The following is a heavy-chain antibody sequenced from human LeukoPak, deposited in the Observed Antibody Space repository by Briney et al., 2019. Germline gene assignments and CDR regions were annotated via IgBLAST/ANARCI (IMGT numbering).Heavy chain of an antibody. CDR3: AREIWFGEGWFDP. CDR2: IYTSGST. CDR1: GGSISSGDYY. J-gene: IGHJ5*02. V-gene: IGHV4-61*02. Sequence: PSQTLSLTCTVSGGSISSGDYYWSWIRQPAGKGLEWIGRIYTSGSTNYNPSLKSRVTISVDTSKNQFSLKLSSVTAADTAVYYCAREIWFGEGWFDPWGQGTLVTVSS. D-gene: IGHD3-10*01.